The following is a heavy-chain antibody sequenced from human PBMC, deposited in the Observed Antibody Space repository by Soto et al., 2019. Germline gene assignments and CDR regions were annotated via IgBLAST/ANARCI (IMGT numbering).Heavy chain of an antibody. V-gene: IGHV4-39*01. CDR2: IYYSGST. J-gene: IGHJ4*02. D-gene: IGHD6-19*01. Sequence: SETLSLTCTVSGGSISSSSYYWGWIRQPPGKGLEWIGSIYYSGSTYYNPSLKSRVTISVDTSKNQFSLKLSSVTAADTAVYYCASMGGVYYRSGFGSNFYNSPFDYWGQGTLVTVSS. CDR3: ASMGGVYYRSGFGSNFYNSPFDY. CDR1: GGSISSSSYY.